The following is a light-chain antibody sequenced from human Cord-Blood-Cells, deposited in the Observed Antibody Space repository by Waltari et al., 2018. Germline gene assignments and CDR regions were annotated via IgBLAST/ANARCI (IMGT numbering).Light chain of an antibody. CDR1: QIVSSY. Sequence: EIVLTQSPVPLYLSPGDPATLSCRASQIVSSYLAWYQQKPGQAPRLLIYDASNRATGVPARFSGSGSGTDFTLTISSLEPEDFAVYYCQQRSNWRTFGQGTKVEIK. V-gene: IGKV3-11*01. J-gene: IGKJ1*01. CDR2: DAS. CDR3: QQRSNWRT.